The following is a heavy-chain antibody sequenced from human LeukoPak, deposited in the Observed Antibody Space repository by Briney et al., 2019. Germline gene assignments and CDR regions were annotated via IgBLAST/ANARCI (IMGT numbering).Heavy chain of an antibody. CDR1: GGSFSGYY. V-gene: IGHV4-34*01. CDR2: INHSGST. CDR3: ARGVVAAPTNFDY. J-gene: IGHJ4*02. D-gene: IGHD2-15*01. Sequence: SETLSLTCAVYGGSFSGYYWSWIRQPPGKGLEWIGEINHSGSTNCNPSLKSRVNISVDTYKNQFSLKLRSVTAADTAVYYCARGVVAAPTNFDYWGQGTLVTVSS.